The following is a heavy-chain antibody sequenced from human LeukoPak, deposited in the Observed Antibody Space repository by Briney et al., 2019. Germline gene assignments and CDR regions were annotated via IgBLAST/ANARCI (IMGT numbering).Heavy chain of an antibody. Sequence: GESLKISCQGSGYRFTSYWIGWVRQVPGKGLEWMGIIYPHDSDTRYDPSFQGQVAFSADKSISTAYLQWNSLEASDTAIYYCARHAASLDYWGQGTLVTVSP. V-gene: IGHV5-51*01. D-gene: IGHD6-25*01. CDR1: GYRFTSYW. CDR3: ARHAASLDY. J-gene: IGHJ4*02. CDR2: IYPHDSDT.